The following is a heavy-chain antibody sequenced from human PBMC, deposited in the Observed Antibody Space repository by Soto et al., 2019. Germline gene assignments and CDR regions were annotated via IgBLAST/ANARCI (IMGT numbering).Heavy chain of an antibody. V-gene: IGHV1-2*04. CDR2: INPNSGGT. Sequence: ASVKVSCKASGYSFTGYYMHWVRQAPGQGLEWMGWINPNSGGTNYAQKFQGWVTMTRGTSISTAYMELSRLRSDDTAVYYCARSGRDYNWFDPWGQGTLVTVSS. CDR1: GYSFTGYY. CDR3: ARSGRDYNWFDP. J-gene: IGHJ5*02. D-gene: IGHD6-25*01.